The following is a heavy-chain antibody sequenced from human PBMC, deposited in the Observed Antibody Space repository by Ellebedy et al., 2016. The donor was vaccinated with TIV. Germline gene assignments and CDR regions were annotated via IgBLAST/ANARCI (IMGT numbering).Heavy chain of an antibody. CDR3: AHTGL. J-gene: IGHJ4*02. CDR1: GVTFSNYW. Sequence: GESLKISCAASGVTFSNYWMSWVRQAPGKGLEWVANIKQDGSEKYCVDSVKGRFTISRDNAKNSLYLQMNSLRAEDTAVNYCAHTGLWGQGTLVTVSS. D-gene: IGHD2-8*02. CDR2: IKQDGSEK. V-gene: IGHV3-7*01.